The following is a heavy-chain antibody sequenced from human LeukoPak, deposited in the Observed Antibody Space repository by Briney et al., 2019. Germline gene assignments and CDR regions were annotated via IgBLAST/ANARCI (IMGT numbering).Heavy chain of an antibody. CDR3: ARDPYDILTGQPH. CDR1: GFTFSSSA. Sequence: PGGSLRLSCAASGFTFSSSAMSWVRQAPGKGLEWVSVIYSGGSTYYADSVKGRFTISRDSSKNTLYLQMNSLRAEDTAVYYCARDPYDILTGQPHWGQGTLVTVSS. D-gene: IGHD3-9*01. V-gene: IGHV3-53*01. J-gene: IGHJ4*02. CDR2: IYSGGST.